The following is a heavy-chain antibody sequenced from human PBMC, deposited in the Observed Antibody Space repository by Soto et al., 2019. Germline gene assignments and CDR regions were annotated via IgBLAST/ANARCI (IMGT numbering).Heavy chain of an antibody. V-gene: IGHV6-1*01. Sequence: SQTLSLTCAISGDSVSSNSAAWNWIRQSPSRGLEWLGMTYYRSKWYNDYALSVKSRITINPDTSKNQFSLQLNSVTPGATGFFYGARHGGGGDYWGQGTLVTVSS. CDR2: TYYRSKWYN. D-gene: IGHD3-16*01. CDR1: GDSVSSNSAA. CDR3: ARHGGGGDY. J-gene: IGHJ4*02.